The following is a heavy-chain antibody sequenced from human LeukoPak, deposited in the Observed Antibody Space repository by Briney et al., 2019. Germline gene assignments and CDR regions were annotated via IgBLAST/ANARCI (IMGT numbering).Heavy chain of an antibody. D-gene: IGHD5-12*01. J-gene: IGHJ4*02. Sequence: SETLSLTCTVSGDSVSSYYWSWIRQPAGNRPEWIGRISTSGSARCNPSLKSRVTLSIDTSKNQISLNVKSVTAADTAVYYCTGESYRTSFLFDLWGQGTLVTVSS. CDR3: TGESYRTSFLFDL. CDR2: ISTSGSA. V-gene: IGHV4-4*07. CDR1: GDSVSSYY.